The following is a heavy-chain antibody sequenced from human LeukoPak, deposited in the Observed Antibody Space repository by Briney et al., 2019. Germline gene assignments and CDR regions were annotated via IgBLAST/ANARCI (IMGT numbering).Heavy chain of an antibody. J-gene: IGHJ4*02. CDR1: GYSFTGYY. CDR3: ARASIRIVATIAYY. CDR2: INPNSGGT. Sequence: ASVKVSCKASGYSFTGYYMHWVRQAPGQGLEWMGWINPNSGGTNYAQKFQGRVTMTRDTSISTAYMELSRLRSDDTAVYYCARASIRIVATIAYYWGQGTLVTVSS. V-gene: IGHV1-2*02. D-gene: IGHD5-12*01.